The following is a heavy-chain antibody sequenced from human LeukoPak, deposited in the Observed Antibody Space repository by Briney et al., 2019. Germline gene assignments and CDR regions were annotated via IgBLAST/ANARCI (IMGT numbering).Heavy chain of an antibody. CDR1: GFTFSSYA. CDR3: AKDFPSGWST. V-gene: IGHV3-23*01. D-gene: IGHD6-19*01. Sequence: PGGSLRLSCAASGFTFSSYAMSWVRQAPGKGLEWVSAISGSGSGGSTYHVDSVKGRFTISRDNSRNTLYLRMNSLRAEDTALYYCAKDFPSGWSTWGQGTLVTVSS. J-gene: IGHJ5*02. CDR2: ISGSGSGGST.